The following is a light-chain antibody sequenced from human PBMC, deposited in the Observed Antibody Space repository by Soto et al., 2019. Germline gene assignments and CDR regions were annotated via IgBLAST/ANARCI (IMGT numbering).Light chain of an antibody. J-gene: IGKJ1*01. CDR3: QQYCSSPRT. CDR2: GAS. CDR1: QSVSSSY. V-gene: IGKV3-20*01. Sequence: EIVLTQSPGTLSLSPGERATLSCRASQSVSSSYLAWYQQKPGQAPRLLIYGASNRATGIPDRFSGSGSGTDFTLTIRRLEPEDFAVYYCQQYCSSPRTFGQGTKVEIK.